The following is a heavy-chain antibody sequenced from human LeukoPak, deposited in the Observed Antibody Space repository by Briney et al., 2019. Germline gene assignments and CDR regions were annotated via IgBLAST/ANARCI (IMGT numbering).Heavy chain of an antibody. CDR3: AHSGTVTTPHDAFDI. V-gene: IGHV2-5*01. J-gene: IGHJ3*02. D-gene: IGHD4-17*01. Sequence: ESGPTLVKPTQPLTLTCTFSGFSLSTSGVGVGWIRQPPGKALEWLALIYWNDDKRYIPSLKSRLTITKDTSKNQVVLTTTNMDPVDTATYYCAHSGTVTTPHDAFDIWGQGTMVTVSS. CDR1: GFSLSTSGVG. CDR2: IYWNDDK.